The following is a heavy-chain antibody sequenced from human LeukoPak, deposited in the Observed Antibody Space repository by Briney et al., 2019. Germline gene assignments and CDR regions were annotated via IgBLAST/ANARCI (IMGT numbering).Heavy chain of an antibody. D-gene: IGHD2-8*02. Sequence: GGSLRLSCAASGFTFSDYYMSWIRQAPGKGPEWVSYISSSGSTIYYADSVKGRFTISRDNAKNSLYLQMNSLRAEDTAVYYCARVARSLLYYFDYWGQGTLVTVSS. CDR3: ARVARSLLYYFDY. CDR2: ISSSGSTI. CDR1: GFTFSDYY. J-gene: IGHJ4*02. V-gene: IGHV3-11*01.